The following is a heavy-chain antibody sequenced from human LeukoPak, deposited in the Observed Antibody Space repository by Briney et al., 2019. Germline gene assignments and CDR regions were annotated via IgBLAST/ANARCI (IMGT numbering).Heavy chain of an antibody. CDR2: IDTKGTRT. CDR1: GFILSNCA. CDR3: AKRKWELLSDAFDI. J-gene: IGHJ3*02. Sequence: GGSLRLSCAASGFILSNCAMTWVRQAPGKGLEWVSGIDTKGTRTYYADSVKGRFTISRDNSKNTLFLQMNSLRAEDTAVYYCAKRKWELLSDAFDIWGQGTMVTVSS. D-gene: IGHD1-26*01. V-gene: IGHV3-23*05.